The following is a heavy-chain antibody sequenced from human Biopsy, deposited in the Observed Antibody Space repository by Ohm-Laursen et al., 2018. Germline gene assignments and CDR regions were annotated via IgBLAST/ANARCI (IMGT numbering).Heavy chain of an antibody. Sequence: GASVKVSCKASGYAFIGSYINWVRQAPGQGLEWMGWINPDSGGTHYAQTFQGRVTMTRDTSASTAYMDLSRLASNDTAVYYCARRTILGRGARMDVWGQGTTVIVSS. D-gene: IGHD3-3*01. CDR2: INPDSGGT. CDR1: GYAFIGSY. J-gene: IGHJ6*02. V-gene: IGHV1-2*02. CDR3: ARRTILGRGARMDV.